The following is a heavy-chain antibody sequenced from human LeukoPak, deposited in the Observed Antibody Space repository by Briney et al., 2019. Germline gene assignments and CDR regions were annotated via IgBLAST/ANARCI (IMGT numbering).Heavy chain of an antibody. Sequence: GGSLRLSCAASGFTFSSYSMNWVRQAPGKGLEWVSYISTHSGTIYYTDSVKGRFTISRDNAKNSLYLQMNSLRDEDTAVYYCARDIHGSGSYSDYWGQGTLVTVSS. CDR2: ISTHSGTI. CDR1: GFTFSSYS. J-gene: IGHJ4*02. D-gene: IGHD3-10*01. CDR3: ARDIHGSGSYSDY. V-gene: IGHV3-48*02.